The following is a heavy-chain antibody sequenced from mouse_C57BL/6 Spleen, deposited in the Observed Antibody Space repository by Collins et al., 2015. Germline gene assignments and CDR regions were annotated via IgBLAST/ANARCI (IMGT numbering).Heavy chain of an antibody. V-gene: IGHV1-61*01. Sequence: QVQLQQPGAELVRPGSSVKLSCKASGYTFTSYWMDWVKQRPGQGLEWIGNIYPSDSETHYNQKFKDKATLTVDKSSSTAYMQLSSLTSEDSAVYCCARGGKNYFDYWGQGTTLTVSS. CDR2: IYPSDSET. J-gene: IGHJ2*01. CDR1: GYTFTSYW. CDR3: ARGGKNYFDY.